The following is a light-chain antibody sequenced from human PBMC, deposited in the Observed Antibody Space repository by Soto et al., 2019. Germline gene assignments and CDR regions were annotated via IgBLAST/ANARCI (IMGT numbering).Light chain of an antibody. J-gene: IGLJ1*01. Sequence: QSVLTQPPSASGTPGQRITISCSGSSSTIGSNSVNWYRQLPGTAPKLLIYSNNQRPSGVPFRFSGSKSGTSASLAISGLQSEDEADYYCAAWDDSLNGQVFGTGTKVTVL. CDR2: SNN. CDR1: SSTIGSNS. V-gene: IGLV1-44*01. CDR3: AAWDDSLNGQV.